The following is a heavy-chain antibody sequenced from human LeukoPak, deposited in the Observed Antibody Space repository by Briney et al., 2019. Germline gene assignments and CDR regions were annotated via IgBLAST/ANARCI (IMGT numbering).Heavy chain of an antibody. D-gene: IGHD3-10*01. V-gene: IGHV3-21*01. CDR1: GFTFSSYS. Sequence: GGSLRLSCAASGFTFSSYSMNWVRQAPGKGLEWVSSICRSSSYIYYADSVKGRFTISRDNAKNSLYLQMSSLRAEDTAVYYCARNYGSGSYYGHYGMDVWGKGTTVTVSS. CDR2: ICRSSSYI. CDR3: ARNYGSGSYYGHYGMDV. J-gene: IGHJ6*04.